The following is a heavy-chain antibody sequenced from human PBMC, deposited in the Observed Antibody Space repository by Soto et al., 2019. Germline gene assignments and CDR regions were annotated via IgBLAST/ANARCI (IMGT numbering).Heavy chain of an antibody. Sequence: SETLSLTCTVSGGSISEISYFWGWIRQPPGKGLQWIGCMFYSGATYYNPSLKTRVTLSVDTSNNAFSLKLVSVTAPDTAVYYCARHKSGSDWLDPWGQGTLVAVSS. V-gene: IGHV4-39*01. CDR3: ARHKSGSDWLDP. CDR1: GGSISEISYF. CDR2: MFYSGAT. D-gene: IGHD2-15*01. J-gene: IGHJ5*02.